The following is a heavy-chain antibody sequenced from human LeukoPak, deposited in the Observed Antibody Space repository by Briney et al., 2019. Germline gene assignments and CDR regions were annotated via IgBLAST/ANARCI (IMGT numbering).Heavy chain of an antibody. CDR3: ARDSPMVV. CDR2: ISYDGSNK. CDR1: GFTFSSYA. Sequence: GGSLRLSCAASGFTFSSYAMHWVRQAPGKGLEWVAVISYDGSNKYYADSVKGRFTISRDNSKNTLYLQMNSLRAEDTAVYYCARDSPMVVWGQGTLVTVSS. V-gene: IGHV3-30*14. J-gene: IGHJ4*02. D-gene: IGHD3-10*01.